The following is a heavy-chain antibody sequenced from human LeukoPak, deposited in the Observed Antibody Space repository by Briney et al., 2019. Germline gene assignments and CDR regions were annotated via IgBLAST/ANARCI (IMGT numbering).Heavy chain of an antibody. Sequence: PGGSLRLSCAASGFTFSNYYMHWVRQAPGKGLVWVSRLSNDGSSTNYADSVKGRFTTSRDNAKNTVYLQMNSLRVEDTAVYYCARDDGPYISGSYPGYWGQGTLVTVSS. J-gene: IGHJ4*02. CDR1: GFTFSNYY. CDR3: ARDDGPYISGSYPGY. D-gene: IGHD3-10*01. V-gene: IGHV3-74*01. CDR2: LSNDGSST.